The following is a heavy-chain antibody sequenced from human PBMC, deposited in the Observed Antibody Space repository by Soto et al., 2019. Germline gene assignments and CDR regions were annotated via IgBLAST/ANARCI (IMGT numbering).Heavy chain of an antibody. V-gene: IGHV5-51*01. J-gene: IGHJ6*02. CDR1: GYSFTSYW. CDR2: IYPGDSDT. D-gene: IGHD6-19*01. Sequence: GESLKISCKGSGYSFTSYWIGWVRQMPGKGLEWMGIIYPGDSDTRYSPSFQGQVTISADKSISTAYLQWSSLKASDTAMYYCATRSTEAVAGLYGMDVWGQGTTVTVSS. CDR3: ATRSTEAVAGLYGMDV.